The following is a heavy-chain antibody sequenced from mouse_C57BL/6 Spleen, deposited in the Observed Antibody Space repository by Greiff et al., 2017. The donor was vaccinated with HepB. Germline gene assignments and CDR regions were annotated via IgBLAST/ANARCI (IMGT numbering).Heavy chain of an antibody. J-gene: IGHJ3*01. Sequence: QVQLQQPGAELVMPGASVKLSCKASGYTFTSYWMHWVKQRPGQGLEWIGEIDPSDSYTNYNQKFKGKSTLTVDKSSSTAYMQLSSLTSEDSAVYYCAGSDEYGDTAYWGQGTLVTVSA. CDR1: GYTFTSYW. D-gene: IGHD2-13*01. V-gene: IGHV1-69*01. CDR2: IDPSDSYT. CDR3: AGSDEYGDTAY.